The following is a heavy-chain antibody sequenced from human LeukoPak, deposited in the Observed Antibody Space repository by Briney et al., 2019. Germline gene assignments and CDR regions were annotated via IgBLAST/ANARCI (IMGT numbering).Heavy chain of an antibody. CDR3: ARARAVITCGGVIANGWFDP. D-gene: IGHD3-16*02. CDR1: AYTLTNYG. V-gene: IGHV1-18*01. Sequence: ASVKVSCKASAYTLTNYGISWVRQAPGQGLEWMGWISAYNGNTNYAQKLQGRVTMTTDTSTSTAYMELRSLRSDDTAVYYCARARAVITCGGVIANGWFDPWGQGTMVTVSS. J-gene: IGHJ5*02. CDR2: ISAYNGNT.